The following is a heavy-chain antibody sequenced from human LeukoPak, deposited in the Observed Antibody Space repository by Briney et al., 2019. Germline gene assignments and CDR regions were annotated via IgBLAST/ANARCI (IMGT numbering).Heavy chain of an antibody. CDR2: ISSSSSYI. CDR1: GFTFSSYS. Sequence: GGSLRLSCAASGFTFSSYSMNWVRQAPGKGLEWVSSISSSSSYIYYADSVKGRFTISRDNSKNTLYLQMNSLRAEDTAVYYCAKDRYRGAATTPNTFGYWGQGTLVTVSS. J-gene: IGHJ4*02. V-gene: IGHV3-21*04. CDR3: AKDRYRGAATTPNTFGY. D-gene: IGHD1-14*01.